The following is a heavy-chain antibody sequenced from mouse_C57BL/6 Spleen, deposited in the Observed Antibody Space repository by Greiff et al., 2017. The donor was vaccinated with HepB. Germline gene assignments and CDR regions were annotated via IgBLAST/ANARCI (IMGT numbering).Heavy chain of an antibody. CDR3: ARSYGSSYGGFPYFDY. CDR1: GFTFSSYA. J-gene: IGHJ2*01. V-gene: IGHV5-4*03. D-gene: IGHD1-1*01. Sequence: DVKLVESGGGLVKPGGSLKLSCAASGFTFSSYAMSWVRQTPEKRLEWVATISDGGSYTYYPDNVKGRFTISRDNAKNNLYLQMSHLKSEDTAMYYCARSYGSSYGGFPYFDYWGQGTTLTVSS. CDR2: ISDGGSYT.